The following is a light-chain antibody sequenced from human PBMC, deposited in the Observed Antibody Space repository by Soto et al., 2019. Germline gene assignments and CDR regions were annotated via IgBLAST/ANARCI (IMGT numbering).Light chain of an antibody. V-gene: IGLV1-40*01. CDR2: DNN. Sequence: QSVLTQPPSVSGAPGQRVTISGTGTRSNIGAGFDVHWYQQLPGTALKLLIYDNNNRPSGVPDRFSGSKSGTLASLAITGLQAEDEADYYCQSYDGSLSGPVVFGGGTKLTVL. CDR3: QSYDGSLSGPVV. CDR1: RSNIGAGFD. J-gene: IGLJ2*01.